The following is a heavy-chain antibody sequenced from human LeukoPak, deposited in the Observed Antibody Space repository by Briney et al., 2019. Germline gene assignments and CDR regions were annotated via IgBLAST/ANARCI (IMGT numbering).Heavy chain of an antibody. CDR2: ISGSGGST. Sequence: GGSLRLSCAASGFTFSSYGMSWVRQAPGKGLEWVSAISGSGGSTYYADSVKGRFTISRDNSKNTLYLQMNSLRAEGTAVYYCAKDKLPLGHYYDSSGYYYGLDYWGQGTLVTVSS. J-gene: IGHJ4*02. CDR1: GFTFSSYG. D-gene: IGHD3-22*01. CDR3: AKDKLPLGHYYDSSGYYYGLDY. V-gene: IGHV3-23*01.